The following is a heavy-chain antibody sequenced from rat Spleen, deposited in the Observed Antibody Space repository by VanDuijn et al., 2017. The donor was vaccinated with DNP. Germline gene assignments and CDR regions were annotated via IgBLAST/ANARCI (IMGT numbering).Heavy chain of an antibody. CDR2: IIYDGRRT. J-gene: IGHJ3*01. Sequence: EVQLVESGGGLVQPGRALKLSCAASGFTFSDYNMAWVRQAPKKGLEWVATIIYDGRRTYYRDSVKGRFTMFRDNAKSTLYLQMDSLRSEDAATYYCATLITIPAGYNWFAYWVQGTLVT. CDR1: GFTFSDYN. V-gene: IGHV5S10*01. D-gene: IGHD1-2*01. CDR3: ATLITIPAGYNWFAY.